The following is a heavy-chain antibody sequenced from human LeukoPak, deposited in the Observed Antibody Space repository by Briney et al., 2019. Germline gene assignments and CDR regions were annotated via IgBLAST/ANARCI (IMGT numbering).Heavy chain of an antibody. V-gene: IGHV4-30-4*08. D-gene: IGHD6-13*01. Sequence: SETLSLTCTVSGGSISSGDYYWSWICQHPEKGLEWIGYIYYSGSTYYNPSLKSRVTISVDTSKNQFSLKLSSVTAADTAVYYCARYSSRDWFDPWGQGTLVTVSS. CDR3: ARYSSRDWFDP. CDR1: GGSISSGDYY. CDR2: IYYSGST. J-gene: IGHJ5*02.